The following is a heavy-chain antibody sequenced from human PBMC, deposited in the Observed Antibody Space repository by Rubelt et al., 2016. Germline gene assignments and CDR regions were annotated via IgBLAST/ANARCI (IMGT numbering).Heavy chain of an antibody. Sequence: QVHLAESGGGVVQAGRSLRLSCAASGFIFSGYAMHWVRQAPGKGLQWLAIVSNDGINADYADAVQGRFTVSRDNSKNTLYLQMSSLRAEDTAVYYCGRDMNVWGQGTTVTVSS. CDR2: VSNDGINA. J-gene: IGHJ6*02. CDR1: GFIFSGYA. CDR3: GRDMNV. V-gene: IGHV3-30*07.